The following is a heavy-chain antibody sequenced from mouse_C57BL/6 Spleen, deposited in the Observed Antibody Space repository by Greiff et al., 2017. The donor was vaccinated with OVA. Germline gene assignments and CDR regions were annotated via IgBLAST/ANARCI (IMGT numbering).Heavy chain of an antibody. J-gene: IGHJ4*01. CDR2: IHPNSGST. V-gene: IGHV1-64*01. D-gene: IGHD2-5*01. CDR1: GYTFTSYW. Sequence: QVQLKQPGAELVKPGASVKLSCKASGYTFTSYWMHWVKQRPGQGLEWIGMIHPNSGSTNYNEKFKSKATLTVDKSSSTAYMQLSSLTSEDSAVYYCARKGTDDSNSDYAMDYWGQGTSVTVSS. CDR3: ARKGTDDSNSDYAMDY.